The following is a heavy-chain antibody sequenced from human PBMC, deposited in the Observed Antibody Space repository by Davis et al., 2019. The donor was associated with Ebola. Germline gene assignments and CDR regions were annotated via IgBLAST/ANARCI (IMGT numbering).Heavy chain of an antibody. Sequence: PSETLSLTCAISGDSVSGKNGAWNWIRQSPSRGLEWLGRTYYKSKWYTDYAVSMKSRITINVDTSKNQFSLQLNSVTPEDTALYYCARGWLRAGMDVWGEGTTVTVPS. CDR1: GDSVSGKNGA. CDR2: TYYKSKWYT. CDR3: ARGWLRAGMDV. J-gene: IGHJ6*04. V-gene: IGHV6-1*01. D-gene: IGHD5-18*01.